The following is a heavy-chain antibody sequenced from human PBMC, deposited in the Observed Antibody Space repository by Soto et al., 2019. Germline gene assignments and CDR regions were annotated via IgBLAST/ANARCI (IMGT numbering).Heavy chain of an antibody. D-gene: IGHD6-25*01. Sequence: SETLSLTCAVYGGSFSGYYWSWIRQPPGKGLEWIGEINHSGSTNYNPSLKSRVTISVDTSKNQFSLKLSSVAAADTAVYYCARDSSKRSMDVWGQGTTVTVSS. J-gene: IGHJ6*02. V-gene: IGHV4-34*01. CDR2: INHSGST. CDR3: ARDSSKRSMDV. CDR1: GGSFSGYY.